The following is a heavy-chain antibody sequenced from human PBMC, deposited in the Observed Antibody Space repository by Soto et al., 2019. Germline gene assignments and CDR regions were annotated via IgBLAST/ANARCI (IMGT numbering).Heavy chain of an antibody. Sequence: EVQLVESGGGLVQPGGSLRLSCAASGFTFSSHWMHWVRQAPGKGLVWVSRINSDGSSTSYAGSVKGRFTISRDNAKNTLYLQMNTLRAEDTAVYYCARDQPYFGGGFDYWGQGTLVTVSS. D-gene: IGHD3-9*01. CDR3: ARDQPYFGGGFDY. CDR2: INSDGSST. CDR1: GFTFSSHW. V-gene: IGHV3-74*01. J-gene: IGHJ4*02.